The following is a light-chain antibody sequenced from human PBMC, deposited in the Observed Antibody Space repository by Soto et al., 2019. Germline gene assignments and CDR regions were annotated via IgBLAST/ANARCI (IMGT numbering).Light chain of an antibody. CDR2: DAA. V-gene: IGKV1-5*01. CDR1: QSIGTW. CDR3: QQTSSAPFT. Sequence: DIQVTQSPSTLSASVGDRVTITCGASQSIGTWLAWYQQKPGKAPKLLIFDAASLQSGVPSRFSGSGSRTDFTLTITSLQPEDFATYYCQQTSSAPFTFGPGTKVDIK. J-gene: IGKJ3*01.